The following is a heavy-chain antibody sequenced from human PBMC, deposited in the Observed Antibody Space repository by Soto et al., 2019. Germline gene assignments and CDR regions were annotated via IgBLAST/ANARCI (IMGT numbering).Heavy chain of an antibody. V-gene: IGHV2-5*02. CDR3: AHRVLRTVFGLVTTTAIYFDF. D-gene: IGHD3-3*01. J-gene: IGHJ4*02. CDR1: GFSLTTSGVG. CDR2: LYWDDDK. Sequence: QITLNESGPTQVKPRQTLTLTCTFSGFSLTTSGVGVGWIRQSPGKAPEWLALLYWDDDKRYSLSLKSRLTITKDTSKNQVVLTMADLDPADTATYYCAHRVLRTVFGLVTTTAIYFDFWGQGTPVAVSS.